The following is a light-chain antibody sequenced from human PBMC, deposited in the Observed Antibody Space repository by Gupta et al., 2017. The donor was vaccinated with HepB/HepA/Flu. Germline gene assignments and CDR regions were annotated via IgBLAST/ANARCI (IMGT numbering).Light chain of an antibody. J-gene: IGLJ2*01. Sequence: SSELTQDPGVSVALGQTVRITCLGDSLRSYWASWFQQKSGQAPLLVIHGNSNRPSGISERFSASSSGNTAFLTITGAQAEDEADYFCTTRDNSGIVLFGGGTRLTVL. CDR3: TTRDNSGIVL. V-gene: IGLV3-19*01. CDR2: GNS. CDR1: SLRSYW.